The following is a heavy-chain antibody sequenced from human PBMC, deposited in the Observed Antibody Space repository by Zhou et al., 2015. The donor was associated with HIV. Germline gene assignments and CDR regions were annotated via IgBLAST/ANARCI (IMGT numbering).Heavy chain of an antibody. D-gene: IGHD3/OR15-3a*01. CDR2: ISSSGSTI. Sequence: QVHLVESGGGLVKPGGSLRLSCAASGFTFSDYYMSWIRQAPGKGLEWVSYISSSGSTIYYADSVRGRFTISRDNAKKSLFLQMNSLRAEDTAVYYCARAKMEATYDLWTAGPYAGYMDVWGKGTTVTVSS. CDR1: GFTFSDYY. CDR3: ARAKMEATYDLWTAGPYAGYMDV. J-gene: IGHJ6*04. V-gene: IGHV3-11*04.